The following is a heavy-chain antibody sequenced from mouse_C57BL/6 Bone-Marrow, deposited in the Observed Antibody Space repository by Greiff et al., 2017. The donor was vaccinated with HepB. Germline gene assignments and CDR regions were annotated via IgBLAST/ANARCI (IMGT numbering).Heavy chain of an antibody. J-gene: IGHJ2*01. CDR3: VLSPLFDY. V-gene: IGHV1-7*01. Sequence: QVQLKQSGAELAKPGASVKLSCKASGYTFTSYWMHWVKQRPGQGLEWIGYINPSSGYTKYNQKFKDKATLTADKSSSTAYMQLSSLTYEDSAVYYCVLSPLFDYWGQGTTLTVSS. CDR2: INPSSGYT. CDR1: GYTFTSYW. D-gene: IGHD6-1*01.